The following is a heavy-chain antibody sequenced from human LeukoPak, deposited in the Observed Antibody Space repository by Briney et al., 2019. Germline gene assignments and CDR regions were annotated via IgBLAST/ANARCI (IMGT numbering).Heavy chain of an antibody. CDR3: ARATTATRWFGD. J-gene: IGHJ4*02. CDR1: GGSFSGYY. D-gene: IGHD3-10*01. CDR2: INHSGST. Sequence: SETLSLTYAVYGGSFSGYYWSWIRQPPGKGLEWIGEINHSGSTNYNPSLKSRVTISVDTSKNQFSLKLSSVTAADTAVYYCARATTATRWFGDWGQGTLVTVSS. V-gene: IGHV4-34*01.